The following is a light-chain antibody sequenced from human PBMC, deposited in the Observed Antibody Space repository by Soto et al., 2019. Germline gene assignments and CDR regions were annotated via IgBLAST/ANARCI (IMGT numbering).Light chain of an antibody. V-gene: IGKV3-15*01. CDR2: GPA. J-gene: IGKJ1*01. Sequence: EIVMTQSPATLSVSPGERATLSCRASQSVSSNLAWSQQKPGQAPRLPIYGPATRATGIPARVSGSGSGTELTLTISSLQSEDFAVYDCQQYNNWWTFGHGTKVDIK. CDR3: QQYNNWWT. CDR1: QSVSSN.